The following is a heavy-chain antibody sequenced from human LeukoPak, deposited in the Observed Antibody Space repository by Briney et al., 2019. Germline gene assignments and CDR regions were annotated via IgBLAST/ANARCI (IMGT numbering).Heavy chain of an antibody. Sequence: PSQTLSLTCTVSGGSISSGDYYWSWIRQPPGKGLEWIGYIYYSGSTYYNPSLKSRVTISVDTSKNQFSLKLSSWTAADTAVYYCARGVDCYDSSGSSGTLDYWGQGTLVTVSS. CDR2: IYYSGST. D-gene: IGHD3-22*01. CDR3: ARGVDCYDSSGSSGTLDY. J-gene: IGHJ4*02. CDR1: GGSISSGDYY. V-gene: IGHV4-30-4*01.